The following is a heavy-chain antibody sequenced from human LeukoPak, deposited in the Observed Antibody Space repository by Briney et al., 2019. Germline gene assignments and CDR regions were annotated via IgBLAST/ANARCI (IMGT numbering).Heavy chain of an antibody. CDR2: INQDGSEK. D-gene: IGHD3-3*02. J-gene: IGHJ6*02. CDR3: ARVDLQFWSGSNNGMDV. V-gene: IGHV3-7*04. CDR1: GITFSRFW. Sequence: PGGSLRLSCAASGITFSRFWMSWVRQAPGKGLQWVANINQDGSEKHYVDSVKGRFTISRDNAKNSLYLQMNSLRAEDTAVYYCARVDLQFWSGSNNGMDVWGQGTTVTVSS.